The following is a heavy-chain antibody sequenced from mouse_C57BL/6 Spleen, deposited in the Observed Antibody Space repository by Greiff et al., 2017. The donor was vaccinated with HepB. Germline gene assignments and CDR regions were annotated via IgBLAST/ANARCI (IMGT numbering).Heavy chain of an antibody. V-gene: IGHV1-50*01. J-gene: IGHJ3*01. CDR1: GYTFTSYW. CDR2: IDPSDSYT. Sequence: QVQLKQPGAELVKPGASVKLSCKASGYTFTSYWMQWVKQRPGQGLEWIGEIDPSDSYTNYNQKFKGKATLTVDTSSSTAYMQLSSLTSEDSAVYYCARYLAPFAYWGQGTLVTVSA. CDR3: ARYLAPFAY.